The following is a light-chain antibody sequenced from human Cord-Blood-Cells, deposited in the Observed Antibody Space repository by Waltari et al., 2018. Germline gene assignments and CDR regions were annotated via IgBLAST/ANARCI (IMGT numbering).Light chain of an antibody. V-gene: IGKV3-20*01. CDR1: QSVSSSY. CDR2: GAS. CDR3: QQYGSSPPYS. Sequence: TPSPGTLSLSPGERATLSCRASQSVSSSYLAWYQQKPGQAPRLLIYGASSRATGTPDRFSGSGSGTDFTLTISRLEPEDFAVYYCQQYGSSPPYSFGQGTKLEIK. J-gene: IGKJ2*03.